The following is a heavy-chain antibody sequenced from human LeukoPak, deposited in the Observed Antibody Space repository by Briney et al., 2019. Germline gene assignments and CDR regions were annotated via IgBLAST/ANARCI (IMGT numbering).Heavy chain of an antibody. CDR1: GFTFSSYG. Sequence: GGSLRLSCAASGFTFSSYGMHWVRQAPGKGLEWVAVIRYDGSNKYYPDSVKGRFTISRDNSKNTLYLQMNSLRAEDTAVYYCAREVGATVDYWGQGTLVTVSS. D-gene: IGHD1-26*01. CDR3: AREVGATVDY. CDR2: IRYDGSNK. J-gene: IGHJ4*02. V-gene: IGHV3-33*01.